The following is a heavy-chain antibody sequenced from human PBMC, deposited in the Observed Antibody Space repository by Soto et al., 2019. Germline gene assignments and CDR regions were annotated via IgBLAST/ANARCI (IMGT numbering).Heavy chain of an antibody. D-gene: IGHD2-2*01. CDR3: ARHVPAAGYYYGMDV. J-gene: IGHJ6*02. CDR1: GGTFSSYA. Sequence: ASVKVSCKASGGTFSSYAISWVRQAPGQGLEWMGGIIPIFGTANYAQKFQGRVTITADESTSTAYMELSGLRSEDTAVYYCARHVPAAGYYYGMDVWGQGTTVTVSS. CDR2: IIPIFGTA. V-gene: IGHV1-69*13.